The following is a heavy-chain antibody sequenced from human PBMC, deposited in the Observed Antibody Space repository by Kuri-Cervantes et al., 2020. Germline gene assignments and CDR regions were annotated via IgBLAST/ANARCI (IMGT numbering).Heavy chain of an antibody. J-gene: IGHJ5*02. D-gene: IGHD6-13*01. CDR2: ISSSSSYI. V-gene: IGHV3-21*03. CDR3: ARRGIAAAGTRWFDP. CDR1: GFSFGNYF. Sequence: GESLKISCEASGFSFGNYFMSWVRQAPGKGLEWVSSISSSSSYIYYADSVKGRFTISRDNAKNSLYLQMNSLRAEDTAVYYCARRGIAAAGTRWFDPWGQGTLVTVSS.